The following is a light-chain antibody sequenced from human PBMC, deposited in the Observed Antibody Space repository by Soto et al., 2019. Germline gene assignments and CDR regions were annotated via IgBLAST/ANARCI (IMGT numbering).Light chain of an antibody. CDR1: QDINNF. CDR2: DAS. CDR3: QQDEELPLT. Sequence: DIQMTQSPSSLSASVGDSVTISCQASQDINNFLNWYQQKPGKPPQLLIYDASTLEKGVPSRFSGAGSGADFSFTISNLQPEDSATYYCQQDEELPLTFGQGTKVEIK. V-gene: IGKV1-33*01. J-gene: IGKJ1*01.